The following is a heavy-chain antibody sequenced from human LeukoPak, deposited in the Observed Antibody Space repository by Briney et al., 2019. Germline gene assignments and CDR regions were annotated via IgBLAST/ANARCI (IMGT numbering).Heavy chain of an antibody. V-gene: IGHV4-38-2*02. J-gene: IGHJ5*02. CDR3: ARAYFSSWYMNWFDP. CDR1: GYSISSGYY. D-gene: IGHD6-13*01. Sequence: SETLSLTCTVSGYSISSGYYWGWIRQPPGKGLEWIGSIYHSGSTYYNLSLKSRVTISVDTSKNQFSLKLSSVTAADTAVYYCARAYFSSWYMNWFDPWGQGTLVTVSS. CDR2: IYHSGST.